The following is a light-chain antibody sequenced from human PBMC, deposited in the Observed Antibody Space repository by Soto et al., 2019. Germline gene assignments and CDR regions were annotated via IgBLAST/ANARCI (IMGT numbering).Light chain of an antibody. CDR2: DAS. V-gene: IGKV3-15*01. CDR3: QQYNKWPLT. J-gene: IGKJ4*01. CDR1: QRVSSN. Sequence: EIVMTQSPDTLSESPGERATLSCRASQRVSSNLAWYQQKPGQAPRLLIYDASTRATGIPARFSGSGSGTEFTLTISSLQSEDFAVYYCQQYNKWPLTFGGGTKVEIK.